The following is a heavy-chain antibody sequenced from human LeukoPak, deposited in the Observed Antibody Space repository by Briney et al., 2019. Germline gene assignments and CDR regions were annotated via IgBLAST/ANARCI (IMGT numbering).Heavy chain of an antibody. CDR3: ARDHIPYSSSWYLDY. CDR2: ISSSSSTI. V-gene: IGHV3-48*01. CDR1: GFTFSSYS. Sequence: GGSLRLSCAASGFTFSSYSMNWVRQAPGKGLEWVSYISSSSSTIYYADSVKGRFTISRDNSKNTLYLQMNSLRAEDTAVYYCARDHIPYSSSWYLDYWGQGTLVTVSS. J-gene: IGHJ4*02. D-gene: IGHD6-13*01.